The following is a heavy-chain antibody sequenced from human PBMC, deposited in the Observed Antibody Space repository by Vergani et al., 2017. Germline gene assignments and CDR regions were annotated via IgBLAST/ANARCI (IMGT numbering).Heavy chain of an antibody. V-gene: IGHV4-59*02. CDR1: GASVYSYY. CDR2: VSFRGDT. CDR3: ARARIYYGAGSPDY. Sequence: QVQLQESGPGLVKSSETLSLTCTVSGASVYSYYWRWIRQPPGKGLEWVGYVSFRGDTLFDPSVKGRMTLSLNTSSNQFSLYLTSVTAADTADYYCARARIYYGAGSPDYWGQGTLVTVSS. J-gene: IGHJ4*02. D-gene: IGHD3-10*01.